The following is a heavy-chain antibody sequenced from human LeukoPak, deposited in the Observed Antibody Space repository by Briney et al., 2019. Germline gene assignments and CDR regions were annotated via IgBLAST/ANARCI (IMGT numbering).Heavy chain of an antibody. CDR2: IKQDGSEK. Sequence: TGGSLRLSCAASGFTFSSYWMSWVRQAPGKGLEWVANIKQDGSEKYYVDSVKGRFTISRDSAKNSLYLQMNSLRAEDTAVYYCARDPLVGATSFDYWGQGTLVTVSS. D-gene: IGHD1-26*01. CDR1: GFTFSSYW. CDR3: ARDPLVGATSFDY. J-gene: IGHJ4*02. V-gene: IGHV3-7*01.